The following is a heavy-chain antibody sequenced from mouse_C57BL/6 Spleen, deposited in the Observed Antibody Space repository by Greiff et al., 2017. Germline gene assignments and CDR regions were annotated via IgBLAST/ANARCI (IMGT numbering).Heavy chain of an antibody. CDR2: IYPSDSET. Sequence: QVQLKQPGAELVRPGSSVKLSCKASGYTFTSYWMDWVKQRPGQGLEWIGNIYPSDSETHYNQKFKDKATLTVDKSSSTAYMQLSSLTSEDSAVYYCARRRGYYYGSSYDAMDYWGQGTSVTVSS. J-gene: IGHJ4*01. D-gene: IGHD1-1*01. V-gene: IGHV1-61*01. CDR3: ARRRGYYYGSSYDAMDY. CDR1: GYTFTSYW.